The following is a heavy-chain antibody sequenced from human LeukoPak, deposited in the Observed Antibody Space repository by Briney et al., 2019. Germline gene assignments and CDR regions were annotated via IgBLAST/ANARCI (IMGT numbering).Heavy chain of an antibody. J-gene: IGHJ4*02. V-gene: IGHV3-53*01. CDR3: ARALKLGIAVAGTSGY. D-gene: IGHD6-19*01. Sequence: GGSLRLSCAASGFTVSSNYMSWVRQAPGKGLEWVSVIYSGGSTYYADSVKGRFTISRDNSKNTLYLQMNSLRAEDTAVYYCARALKLGIAVAGTSGYWGQGTLVTVSS. CDR2: IYSGGST. CDR1: GFTVSSNY.